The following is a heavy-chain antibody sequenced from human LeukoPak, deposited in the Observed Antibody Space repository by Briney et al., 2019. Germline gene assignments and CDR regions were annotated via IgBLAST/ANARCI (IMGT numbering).Heavy chain of an antibody. CDR3: ARGQATAFDY. J-gene: IGHJ4*02. CDR2: INHSGST. V-gene: IGHV4-34*01. D-gene: IGHD5-24*01. Sequence: SETLSLTYAVYAGSFCDYYWGWIPQPPGKGLEWIGEINHSGSTNNIPSLETRVTISVDTSKNQFSLKLSSVTTADTAVYYCARGQATAFDYWGQGTLVTVSS. CDR1: AGSFCDYY.